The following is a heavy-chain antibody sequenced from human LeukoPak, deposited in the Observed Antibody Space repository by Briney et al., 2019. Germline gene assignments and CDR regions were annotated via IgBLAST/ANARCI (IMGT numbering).Heavy chain of an antibody. J-gene: IGHJ6*02. D-gene: IGHD3-10*01. CDR3: AKDLDASGRQNDYYYYGMDV. V-gene: IGHV3-9*01. CDR1: GVSFHDYD. Sequence: PGGSLRLSCAASGVSFHDYDMHWVRQAPGKGLEWGGGITWDSGRIGYADSVKGRFTVSRDNAQNSLYLQMNSLRPEDTALYYCAKDLDASGRQNDYYYYGMDVWGQGTTVTVSS. CDR2: ITWDSGRI.